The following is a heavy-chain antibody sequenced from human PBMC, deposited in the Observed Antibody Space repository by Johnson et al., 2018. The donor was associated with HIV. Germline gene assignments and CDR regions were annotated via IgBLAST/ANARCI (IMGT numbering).Heavy chain of an antibody. J-gene: IGHJ3*02. CDR3: ARGGRYSESVNDAHDI. Sequence: QVQLVESGGGLVQPGRSLRLSCAASGFTFDDYAMHWVRQEPGKGLEWVAFIRYDGNNKYYVDSVKGRFTISRDNSKNTLHLQMNSLRGEDTAVYYCARGGRYSESVNDAHDIWGQGTMVTVSS. V-gene: IGHV3-33*08. CDR1: GFTFDDYA. D-gene: IGHD1-26*01. CDR2: IRYDGNNK.